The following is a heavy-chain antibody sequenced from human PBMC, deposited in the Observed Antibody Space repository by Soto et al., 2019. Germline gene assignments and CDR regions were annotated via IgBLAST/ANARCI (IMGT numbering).Heavy chain of an antibody. D-gene: IGHD6-13*01. CDR1: GYTFTSYA. Sequence: ASVKVSCKASGYTFTSYAMHWVRQAPGQRLEWMGWINGGNGSADFADSVKVRFTISRDNSKNTLYLQMSSLRAEDTAVYYCARVHSSSYHYFDYWGQGTVVTVSS. J-gene: IGHJ4*02. V-gene: IGHV1-3*01. CDR3: ARVHSSSYHYFDY. CDR2: INGGNGSA.